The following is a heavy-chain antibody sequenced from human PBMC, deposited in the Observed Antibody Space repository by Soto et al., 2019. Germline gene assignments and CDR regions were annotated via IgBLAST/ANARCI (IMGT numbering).Heavy chain of an antibody. J-gene: IGHJ4*02. Sequence: QVQLQESGPELVKPSQTLSLTCSVSGGCITTNGQNWTWIRQHPGQGLEWIAYIYYTGNSYLNPSLKSRISISVDTSKNQFSLELRSVTAADTAVYYCAREQWGFDSWGQGTLVTVSS. V-gene: IGHV4-31*03. D-gene: IGHD6-19*01. CDR2: IYYTGNS. CDR1: GGCITTNGQN. CDR3: AREQWGFDS.